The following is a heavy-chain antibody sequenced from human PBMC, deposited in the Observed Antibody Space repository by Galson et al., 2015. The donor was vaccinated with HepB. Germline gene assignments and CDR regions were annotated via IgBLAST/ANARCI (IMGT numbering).Heavy chain of an antibody. CDR3: VKSLDVWGTSYTPAWFDP. V-gene: IGHV3-23*01. CDR1: GFTFSSFA. D-gene: IGHD3-16*01. J-gene: IGHJ5*02. Sequence: SLRLSCAASGFTFSSFAMSWVRQSPGRGLEWISTVVGDGTRTYYTDSVKGRFTVYRDSSQNTLFLQMNSLRAEDTAVYYCVKSLDVWGTSYTPAWFDPWGQGTLVTVSS. CDR2: VVGDGTRT.